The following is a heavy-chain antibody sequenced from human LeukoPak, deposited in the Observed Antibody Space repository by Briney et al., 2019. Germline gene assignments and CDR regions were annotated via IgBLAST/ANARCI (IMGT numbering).Heavy chain of an antibody. V-gene: IGHV1-18*01. Sequence: ASVKVSCKASGGTFSSYAISWVRQAPGQGLEWMGWISAYNGNTNYAQKLQGRVTMTTDTSTSTAYMELRSLRSDDTAVYYCARDHNGDPRRFDPWGQGTLVTVSS. CDR2: ISAYNGNT. CDR1: GGTFSSYA. CDR3: ARDHNGDPRRFDP. D-gene: IGHD4-17*01. J-gene: IGHJ5*02.